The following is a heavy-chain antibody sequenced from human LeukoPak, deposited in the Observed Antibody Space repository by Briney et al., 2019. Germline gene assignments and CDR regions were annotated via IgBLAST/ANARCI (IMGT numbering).Heavy chain of an antibody. CDR1: GDSISSGDYY. V-gene: IGHV4-61*02. J-gene: IGHJ3*02. CDR3: ARVGVGYFDSSDYYRPDAFDI. Sequence: SETLSLTCTVSGDSISSGDYYWSWIRQPAGKGLEWIGRISSSGSTNYNPSLKSRVTISVDTSKNQFSLKLSSVTAADTAVYYCARVGVGYFDSSDYYRPDAFDIWGQGTMVTVSS. D-gene: IGHD3-22*01. CDR2: ISSSGST.